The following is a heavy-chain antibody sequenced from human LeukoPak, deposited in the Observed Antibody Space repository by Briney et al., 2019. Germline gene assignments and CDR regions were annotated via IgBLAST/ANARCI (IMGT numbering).Heavy chain of an antibody. Sequence: PGGSLRLSCAASGFTFSSDWMSWVRQAPGKGLEWVANIKQDGSQKYYVDSVKGRFTISRDNANNSLYLQMSSLRAEDTAVYYCARGQQLVYWGQGTLVTVSS. V-gene: IGHV3-7*01. J-gene: IGHJ4*02. CDR1: GFTFSSDW. D-gene: IGHD6-13*01. CDR2: IKQDGSQK. CDR3: ARGQQLVY.